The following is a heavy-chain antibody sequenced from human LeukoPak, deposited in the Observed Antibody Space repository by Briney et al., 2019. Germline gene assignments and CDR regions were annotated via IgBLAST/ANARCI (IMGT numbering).Heavy chain of an antibody. Sequence: SSETLSLTCAVYGGSFSGYYWSWIRQPPGKGLEWIGEINHSGSTNYNPSLKSRVTISVDTSKNQFSLKLSSVTAADTAVYYCARKIQGLELPGGYYYYYMDVWGKGTTVTVSS. V-gene: IGHV4-34*01. J-gene: IGHJ6*03. CDR2: INHSGST. CDR3: ARKIQGLELPGGYYYYYMDV. D-gene: IGHD1-7*01. CDR1: GGSFSGYY.